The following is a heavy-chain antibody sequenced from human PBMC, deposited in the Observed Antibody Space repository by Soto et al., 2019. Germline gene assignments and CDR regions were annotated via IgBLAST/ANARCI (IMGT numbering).Heavy chain of an antibody. CDR3: AREETAWPLDYVLYV. Sequence: WWTLRLSCVASRLSFSTYSMHLVRQAPGKGLEWVSSIGRRSNIYYADSVKGRFTISRYNAKNSVSLQMNSRSDESTAGYLWAREETAWPLDYVLYVRGQG. V-gene: IGHV3-21*04. CDR2: IGRRSNI. CDR1: RLSFSTYS. D-gene: IGHD4-17*01. J-gene: IGHJ6*02.